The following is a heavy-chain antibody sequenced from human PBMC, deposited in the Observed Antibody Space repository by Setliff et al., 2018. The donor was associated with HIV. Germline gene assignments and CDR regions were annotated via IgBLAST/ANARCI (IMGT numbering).Heavy chain of an antibody. CDR1: GGSISSYY. Sequence: PSETLSLTCTVSGGSISSYYWSWIRQPPGKGLEWIGYIYYSGSTNYNPSLKSRVTISVDTSKNQFSLKLSSVTAADTAVYYCAKRTFGSGRLDPWGQGTLVTVSS. V-gene: IGHV4-59*08. CDR2: IYYSGST. D-gene: IGHD3-16*01. J-gene: IGHJ5*02. CDR3: AKRTFGSGRLDP.